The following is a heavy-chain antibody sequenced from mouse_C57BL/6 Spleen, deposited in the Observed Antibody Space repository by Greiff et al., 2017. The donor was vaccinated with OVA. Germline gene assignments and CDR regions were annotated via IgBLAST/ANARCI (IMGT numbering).Heavy chain of an antibody. CDR2: ISSGSSTI. V-gene: IGHV5-17*01. CDR3: ARPGELSYFDY. J-gene: IGHJ2*01. D-gene: IGHD4-1*01. Sequence: EVQLVESGGGLVKPGGSLKLSCAASGFTFSDYGMRWVRQAPEKGLEWVAYISSGSSTIYYADTVKGRFTISRDNAKNTLFLQMTSLRSEDTAMYYCARPGELSYFDYWGQGTTLTVSS. CDR1: GFTFSDYG.